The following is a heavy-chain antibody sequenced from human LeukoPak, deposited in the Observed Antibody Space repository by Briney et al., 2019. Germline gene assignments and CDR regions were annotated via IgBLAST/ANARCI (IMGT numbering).Heavy chain of an antibody. V-gene: IGHV3-30*18. J-gene: IGHJ4*02. CDR3: AKEGYSSGWFFDY. D-gene: IGHD6-19*01. Sequence: GGSLRLSCAASGFTFSSHVMGWVRQAPGKGLEWVAVISYDGSNKYYADSVKGRFTISRDNSKNTLYLQMNSLRAEDTAVYYCAKEGYSSGWFFDYWGQGTLVTVSS. CDR1: GFTFSSHV. CDR2: ISYDGSNK.